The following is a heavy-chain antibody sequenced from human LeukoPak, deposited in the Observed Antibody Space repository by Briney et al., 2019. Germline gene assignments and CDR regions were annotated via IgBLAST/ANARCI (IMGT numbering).Heavy chain of an antibody. V-gene: IGHV1-58*02. Sequence: SVRVSCKASGFTLKSSTMQWVRQARGHRLERIGWIVVGSGNTNSAQKFQGRVTITRDMSTSTAYMELSGLRPEDTAIYYCAADLSESPNSSWYASRAWGQGTLVTVSS. CDR2: IVVGSGNT. CDR1: GFTLKSST. CDR3: AADLSESPNSSWYASRA. J-gene: IGHJ5*02. D-gene: IGHD6-13*01.